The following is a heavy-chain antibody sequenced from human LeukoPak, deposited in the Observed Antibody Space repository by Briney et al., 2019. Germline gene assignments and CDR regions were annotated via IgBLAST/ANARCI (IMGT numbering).Heavy chain of an antibody. V-gene: IGHV4-34*01. J-gene: IGHJ5*02. CDR3: ARGSYYFGSGSYYNQGAPLNWFDP. D-gene: IGHD3-10*01. Sequence: NPSETLSLTCAVYGGSFSGYYWSWIRQPPGKGLEWIGEINHSGSTNYNPSLKSPVTISVDTSKKQFSLKLSSVTAADTAVYYCARGSYYFGSGSYYNQGAPLNWFDPWGQGTLVTVSS. CDR1: GGSFSGYY. CDR2: INHSGST.